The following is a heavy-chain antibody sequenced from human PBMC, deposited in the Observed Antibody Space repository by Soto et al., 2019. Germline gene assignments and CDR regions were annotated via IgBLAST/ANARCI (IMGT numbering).Heavy chain of an antibody. D-gene: IGHD6-19*01. J-gene: IGHJ4*02. CDR1: GFTFSSYA. CDR2: ISGSGGST. CDR3: AKVVLDSSGSTFDY. V-gene: IGHV3-23*01. Sequence: GGSLRLSCAASGFTFSSYAMSWVRQAPGKGLEWVPAISGSGGSTYYADSVKGRFTISRDNSKNTLYLQMNSLRAEDTAVYYCAKVVLDSSGSTFDYWGQGTLVTVSS.